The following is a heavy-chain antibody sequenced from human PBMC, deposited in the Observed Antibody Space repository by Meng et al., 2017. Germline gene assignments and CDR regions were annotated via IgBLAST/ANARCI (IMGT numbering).Heavy chain of an antibody. CDR2: TYYRSKWYN. D-gene: IGHD3-10*01. J-gene: IGHJ5*02. CDR1: GDSVSSNSAA. Sequence: SCAISGDSVSSNSAAWNGIRQSPSRGLEWLGRTYYRSKWYNDYAVSVKSRITINPDTSKNQFSLQLNSVTPEDTAVYYCARDYYGSGSYSTSNWFDPWGQGTLVTVSS. V-gene: IGHV6-1*01. CDR3: ARDYYGSGSYSTSNWFDP.